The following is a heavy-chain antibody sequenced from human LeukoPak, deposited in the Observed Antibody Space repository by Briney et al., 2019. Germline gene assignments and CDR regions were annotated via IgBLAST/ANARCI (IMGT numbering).Heavy chain of an antibody. CDR3: ARDPESSAFDL. CDR2: IKQDGSVK. J-gene: IGHJ4*02. CDR1: GFTFCTYW. Sequence: GGCLRLSCAASGFTFCTYWMSWVRQTPEKGVEFVANIKQDGSVKNYMDSLKVRSTISRDNARESLYLEINSLRADDTAVYYCARDPESSAFDLWGQGALVTVSS. D-gene: IGHD5/OR15-5a*01. V-gene: IGHV3-7*01.